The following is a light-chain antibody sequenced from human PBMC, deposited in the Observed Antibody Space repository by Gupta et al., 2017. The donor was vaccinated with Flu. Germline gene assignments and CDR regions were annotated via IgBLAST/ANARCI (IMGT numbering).Light chain of an antibody. CDR1: QRVSNDY. J-gene: IGKJ2*01. CDR3: QQYGSSPPYT. V-gene: IGKV3-20*01. CDR2: GAS. Sequence: TLSLSPGDKATLSCRASQRVSNDYLAWYQQKPGQAPRLVIFGASNRATGTPDRFSGSGSGTDFTLTIRRLEPEDFAVYYCQQYGSSPPYTFGQGTKLEI.